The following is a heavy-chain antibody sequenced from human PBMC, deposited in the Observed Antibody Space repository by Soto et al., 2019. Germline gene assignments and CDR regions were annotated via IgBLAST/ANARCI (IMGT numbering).Heavy chain of an antibody. CDR1: GFTFTSSA. CDR2: IVVGSGNT. D-gene: IGHD3-22*01. V-gene: IGHV1-58*01. CDR3: AAAKEKMYYYDSSGYRNHDAFDI. J-gene: IGHJ3*02. Sequence: ASVNVSCKASGFTFTSSAVQWVRQARGQRLEWIGWIVVGSGNTNYAQKFQERVTITRDMSTSTAYMELSSLRSEDTAVYYCAAAKEKMYYYDSSGYRNHDAFDIWGQGTMVTVSS.